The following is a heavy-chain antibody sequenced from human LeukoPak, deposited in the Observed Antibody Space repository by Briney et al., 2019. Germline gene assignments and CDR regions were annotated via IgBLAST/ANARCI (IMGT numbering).Heavy chain of an antibody. J-gene: IGHJ4*02. CDR2: IYYSGST. Sequence: SETLSITCTVSGGSISNYYWSWIRQPPGKGLEWIGYIYYSGSTNYNPSLKSRVTISVDTSKNQFSLKLSSVAAADTAVYYCARQWSGSSWLIFDYWGQGTLVTVSS. D-gene: IGHD6-13*01. V-gene: IGHV4-59*08. CDR3: ARQWSGSSWLIFDY. CDR1: GGSISNYY.